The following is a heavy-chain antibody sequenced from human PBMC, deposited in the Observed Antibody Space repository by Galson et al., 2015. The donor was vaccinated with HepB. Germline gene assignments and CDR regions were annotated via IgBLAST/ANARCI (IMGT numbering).Heavy chain of an antibody. J-gene: IGHJ4*02. Sequence: SVKVSCKASGYTFSDQYIHWVRQAPGQGLDWMGWINPKNGDTKLARQFQGRVTMTRDTSVSTVYMELSRLRSDDMAAYHCARGRYSGYDFGFDYWGQGTLVTVSS. CDR3: ARGRYSGYDFGFDY. D-gene: IGHD5-12*01. CDR1: GYTFSDQY. V-gene: IGHV1-2*02. CDR2: INPKNGDT.